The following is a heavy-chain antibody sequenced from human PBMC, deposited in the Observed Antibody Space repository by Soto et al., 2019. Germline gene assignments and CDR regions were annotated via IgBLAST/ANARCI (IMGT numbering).Heavy chain of an antibody. CDR3: AREDSSGYTEAFDI. Sequence: ASVKVSCKASGYTFTSYYMHWVRQAPGQGLEWMGWISAYNGNTNYAQKLQGRVTMTTDTSTSTAYMELRSLRSDDTAVYYCAREDSSGYTEAFDIWGQGTMVTVSS. CDR1: GYTFTSYY. CDR2: ISAYNGNT. J-gene: IGHJ3*02. V-gene: IGHV1-18*04. D-gene: IGHD3-22*01.